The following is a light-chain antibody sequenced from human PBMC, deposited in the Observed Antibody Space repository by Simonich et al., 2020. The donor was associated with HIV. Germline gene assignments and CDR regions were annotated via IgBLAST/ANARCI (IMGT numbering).Light chain of an antibody. Sequence: EIVMTQSPATLSVSPGERATLSCRASHSLSRDLVWYNLAWYQQKPGQAPRLRIYGASTRATGIPARFSGSGSGTEFTLTISSLQSEDFAVYYCQQYNNWPTFGQGTKVEIK. J-gene: IGKJ1*01. CDR1: HSLSRDLVWYN. CDR3: QQYNNWPT. CDR2: GAS. V-gene: IGKV3-15*01.